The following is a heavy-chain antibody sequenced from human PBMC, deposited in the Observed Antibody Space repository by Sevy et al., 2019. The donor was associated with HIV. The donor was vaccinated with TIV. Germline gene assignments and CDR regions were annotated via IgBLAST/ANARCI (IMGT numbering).Heavy chain of an antibody. V-gene: IGHV3-15*01. Sequence: GGSLRLSCAASGFTFSNAWMSWVRQAPGKGLEWVGRIKSKTDGGTTDYAPPVKGRFTIARDDSKNTLYLQMNSLKNEDTDVYYCSLNTRGSSGAFDYWGQGALVTVSS. CDR2: IKSKTDGGTT. CDR3: SLNTRGSSGAFDY. J-gene: IGHJ4*02. CDR1: GFTFSNAW. D-gene: IGHD3-22*01.